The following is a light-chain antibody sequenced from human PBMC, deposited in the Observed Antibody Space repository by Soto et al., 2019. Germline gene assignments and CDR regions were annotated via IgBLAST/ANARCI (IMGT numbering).Light chain of an antibody. J-gene: IGKJ1*01. CDR1: QSVGDNY. V-gene: IGKV3-20*01. CDR3: QQYGNSPRT. CDR2: GAS. Sequence: EIVLTQSPGTLSLSPGERATLSCRASQSVGDNYLAWYQQKAGQAPRLRIYGASNRATGIPDRFSGSGSGTDFPLTISRLEPEDFAVYYCQQYGNSPRTFGQGTKVEIK.